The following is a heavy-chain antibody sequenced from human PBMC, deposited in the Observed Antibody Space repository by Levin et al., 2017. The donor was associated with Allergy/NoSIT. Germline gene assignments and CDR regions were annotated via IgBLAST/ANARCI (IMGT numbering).Heavy chain of an antibody. V-gene: IGHV3-30*18. D-gene: IGHD3-16*02. CDR1: GFTFSSYG. Sequence: GESLKISCAASGFTFSSYGMHWVRQAPGKGLEWVAVISYDGSNKYYADSVKGRFTISRDNSKNTLYLQMNSLRAEDTAVYYCAKEAITFGGVIPGGGDYWGQGTLVTVSS. CDR2: ISYDGSNK. J-gene: IGHJ4*02. CDR3: AKEAITFGGVIPGGGDY.